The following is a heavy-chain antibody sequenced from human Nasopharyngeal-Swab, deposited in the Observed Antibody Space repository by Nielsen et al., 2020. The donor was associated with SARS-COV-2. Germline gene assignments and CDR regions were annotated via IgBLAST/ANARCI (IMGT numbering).Heavy chain of an antibody. CDR1: GGSISSYY. CDR2: IYCSGST. D-gene: IGHD3-22*01. CDR3: ARESDYYDSSGSLGDAFDI. J-gene: IGHJ3*02. Sequence: SETLSLTCTVSGGSISSYYWSWIRQPPGKGLEWIGYIYCSGSTNYNPSLKSRVTISVDTSKNQFSLKLSSVTAADTAVYYCARESDYYDSSGSLGDAFDIWGQGTMVTVSS. V-gene: IGHV4-59*01.